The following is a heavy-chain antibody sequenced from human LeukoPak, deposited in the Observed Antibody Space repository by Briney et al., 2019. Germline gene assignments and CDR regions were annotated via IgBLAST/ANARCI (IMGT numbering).Heavy chain of an antibody. CDR2: MKSKTDGGTT. CDR3: TTDCDSTSCYAADAAQ. D-gene: IGHD2-2*01. J-gene: IGHJ4*02. V-gene: IGHV3-15*01. CDR1: GFTFSNAW. Sequence: RGGSLRLSCAGSGFTFSNAWMSCVRQAPGKGLEWVGRMKSKTDGGTTDYAAPVKGRFTISRDDSKNTLYLQMNSLKTEDTAVYYCTTDCDSTSCYAADAAQWGQGTLVTVSS.